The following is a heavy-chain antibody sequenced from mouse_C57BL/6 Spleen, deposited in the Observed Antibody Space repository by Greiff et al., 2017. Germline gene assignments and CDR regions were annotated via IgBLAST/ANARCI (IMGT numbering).Heavy chain of an antibody. D-gene: IGHD4-1*01. CDR1: GYTFTDYW. J-gene: IGHJ2*01. V-gene: IGHV1-53*01. CDR3: SRWGTGYYCDY. CDR2: INPSNGGT. Sequence: QVQLQQPGTELVKPGASVKLSCKASGYTFTDYWMHWVKQRPGQGLEWIGNINPSNGGTNYNEKFKSKDTMTVDKSSSTAYMQLSSLTSEDSAVYYCSRWGTGYYCDYWGQGTTLTVSS.